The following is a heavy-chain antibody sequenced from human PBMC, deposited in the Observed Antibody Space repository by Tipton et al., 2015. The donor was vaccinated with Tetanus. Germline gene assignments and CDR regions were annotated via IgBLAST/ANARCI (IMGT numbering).Heavy chain of an antibody. CDR2: LIPIFGPP. CDR1: GYTFTSYD. J-gene: IGHJ4*02. CDR3: ARSRGGTRDYYAIAY. Sequence: QSGAEVKKPGASVRVSCKASGYTFTSYDINWVRQATGQGLEWMGGLIPIFGPPNYAQKFQGRVTITADKSTSTAYMELTNLTSEDTAAYYCARSRGGTRDYYAIAYWGQGTLVAVSS. V-gene: IGHV1-69*06. D-gene: IGHD1-26*01.